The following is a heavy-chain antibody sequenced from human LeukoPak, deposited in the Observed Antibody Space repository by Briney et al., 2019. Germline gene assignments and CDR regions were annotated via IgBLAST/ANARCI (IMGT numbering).Heavy chain of an antibody. Sequence: PGGSLRLSCAASGFTFSSYVMHWVRQAPGKGLEWVSYISNSGREINYADSVKGRFTISRDNAMSSLYLQMNSLRVEDTAVYYCGRGHWGLDYWGQGTLVTVSS. CDR2: ISNSGREI. V-gene: IGHV3-21*05. CDR1: GFTFSSYV. J-gene: IGHJ4*02. D-gene: IGHD7-27*01. CDR3: GRGHWGLDY.